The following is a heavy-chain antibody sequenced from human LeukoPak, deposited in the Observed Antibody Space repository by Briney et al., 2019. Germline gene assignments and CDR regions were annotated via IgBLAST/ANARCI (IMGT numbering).Heavy chain of an antibody. CDR2: ISSSGSTI. CDR3: ARGGLRIAARTNWFDP. D-gene: IGHD6-6*01. V-gene: IGHV3-48*03. J-gene: IGHJ5*02. Sequence: PGGSLRLSCAASGFTFSSYEMNWVRQAPGKGLEWVSYISSSGSTIYYADSVKGRFTISRDNAENSLYLQMNSLRAEDTAVYYCARGGLRIAARTNWFDPWGQGTLVTVSS. CDR1: GFTFSSYE.